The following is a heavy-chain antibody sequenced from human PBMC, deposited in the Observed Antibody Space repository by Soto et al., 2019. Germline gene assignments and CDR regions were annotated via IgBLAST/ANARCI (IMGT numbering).Heavy chain of an antibody. CDR2: ISGSGGSA. J-gene: IGHJ4*02. V-gene: IGHV3-23*01. Sequence: PGGSLRLSCAASGFTFSSSAMRCVRQAPGKGLKWVSAISGSGGSAYYADSVKGRFTISRDNSKNTLYLQMNSLRAEDTAVYYCAKYPVWQWPDLYYFDYWGQGTLVTVSS. D-gene: IGHD6-19*01. CDR1: GFTFSSSA. CDR3: AKYPVWQWPDLYYFDY.